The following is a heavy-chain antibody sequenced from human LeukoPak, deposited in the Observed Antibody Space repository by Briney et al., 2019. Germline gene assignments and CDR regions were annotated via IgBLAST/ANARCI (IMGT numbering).Heavy chain of an antibody. CDR2: IYTSGST. J-gene: IGHJ6*03. D-gene: IGHD3-3*01. CDR1: GGSISSGSYY. V-gene: IGHV4-61*02. CDR3: ARDRAIFGVVSYLYYMDV. Sequence: MSSETLSLTCTVSGGSISSGSYYWSWIRQPAGKGLEWIGRIYTSGSTNYNPSLKSRVTISVDTSKNQFSLKLSSVTAADTAVYYYARDRAIFGVVSYLYYMDVWGKGTTVTVSS.